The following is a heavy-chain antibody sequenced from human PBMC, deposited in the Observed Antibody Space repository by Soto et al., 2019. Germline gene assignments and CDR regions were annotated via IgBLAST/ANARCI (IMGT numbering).Heavy chain of an antibody. CDR1: GGTFSSYA. D-gene: IGHD3-10*01. CDR3: ARISGLWFGESGGY. CDR2: IIPIFGTA. J-gene: IGHJ4*02. Sequence: SVKVSCKASGGTFSSYAISWVRQAPGQGLEWIGGIIPIFGTANYAQKFQGRVTITADESTSTAYMELSSLRSEDTAVYYCARISGLWFGESGGYWGQGTLVTVSS. V-gene: IGHV1-69*13.